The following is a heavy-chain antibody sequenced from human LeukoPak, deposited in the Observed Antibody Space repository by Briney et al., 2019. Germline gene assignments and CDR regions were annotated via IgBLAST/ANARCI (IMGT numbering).Heavy chain of an antibody. V-gene: IGHV3-48*01. J-gene: IGHJ3*02. CDR3: ARDPYDTNAYGAFDI. CDR1: GFTFSSYS. CDR2: ISSSSSTI. D-gene: IGHD3-16*01. Sequence: PGRSLRLSCAASGFTFSSYSMNWVRQAPGKGMEWVSYISSSSSTIYYADSVKGRFTISRDNAKNSLYLQMNNLRAEDMAVYYCARDPYDTNAYGAFDIWGQGTMVTVSS.